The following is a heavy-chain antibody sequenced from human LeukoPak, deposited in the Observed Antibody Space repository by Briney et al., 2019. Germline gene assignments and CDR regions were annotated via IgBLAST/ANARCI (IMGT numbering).Heavy chain of an antibody. CDR1: GGSISSGSYY. Sequence: PSETLSLTCTVSGGSISSGSYYWSWIRQPAGKGLEWIGRIYTSGSTNYNPSLKSRVTISVDTSKNQFSLKLSSVTAADTAVYYYARDRSTAMVGGYYYYMDVWGKGTTVTVSS. CDR2: IYTSGST. V-gene: IGHV4-61*02. J-gene: IGHJ6*03. CDR3: ARDRSTAMVGGYYYYMDV. D-gene: IGHD5-18*01.